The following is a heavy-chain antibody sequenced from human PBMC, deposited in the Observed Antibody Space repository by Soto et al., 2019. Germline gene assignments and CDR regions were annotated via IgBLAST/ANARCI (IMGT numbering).Heavy chain of an antibody. CDR2: IYYSGST. CDR3: ARDRVVVVVAATGTYYYYYGMDV. CDR1: GGSVSSGSYY. D-gene: IGHD2-15*01. J-gene: IGHJ6*02. Sequence: SETLSLTXTVSGGSVSSGSYYWSWIRQPPGKGLEWIGYIYYSGSTNYNPSLKSRVTISVDTSKNQFSLKLSSVTAADTAVYYCARDRVVVVVAATGTYYYYYGMDVWGQGTTVTVSS. V-gene: IGHV4-61*01.